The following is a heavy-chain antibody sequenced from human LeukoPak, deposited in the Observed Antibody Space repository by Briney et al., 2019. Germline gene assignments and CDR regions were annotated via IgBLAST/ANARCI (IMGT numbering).Heavy chain of an antibody. CDR3: ARRGEYCSSTSCYLYYFDY. J-gene: IGHJ4*02. V-gene: IGHV4-4*02. CDR2: INHSGST. CDR1: GGSISSSNW. Sequence: PSETLSLTCAVSGGSISSSNWWSWVRQPPGKGLEWIGEINHSGSTNYNPSLKSRVTISVDTSKNQFSLKLSSVTAADTAVYYCARRGEYCSSTSCYLYYFDYWGQGTLVTVSS. D-gene: IGHD2-2*01.